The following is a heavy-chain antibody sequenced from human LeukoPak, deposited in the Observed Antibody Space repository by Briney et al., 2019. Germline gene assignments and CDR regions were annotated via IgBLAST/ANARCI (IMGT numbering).Heavy chain of an antibody. CDR1: GGSISSGGYY. J-gene: IGHJ4*02. Sequence: SETLSLTCTVSGGSISSGGYYWSWIRQHPGKGLEWIGYIYYSGSTYYNPSLKSRVTISVDMSKNQISLKLSSVTAADTAVYYCARSLARNYYHSRGGSDYWGQGTLVTVSS. CDR2: IYYSGST. D-gene: IGHD3-22*01. V-gene: IGHV4-31*03. CDR3: ARSLARNYYHSRGGSDY.